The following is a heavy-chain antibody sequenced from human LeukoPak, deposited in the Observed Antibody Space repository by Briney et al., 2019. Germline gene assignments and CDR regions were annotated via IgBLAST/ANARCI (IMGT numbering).Heavy chain of an antibody. V-gene: IGHV3-48*01. CDR1: GFTFSSYS. D-gene: IGHD3-3*01. J-gene: IGHJ4*02. Sequence: GGSLRLSCAASGFTFSSYSMNWVRQAPGKGLEWVSYISSSSSTIYYADSVKGRFTISRDNAKNSLYLQMNSLRAEDTAVYYCASQRPKYYDFWSGYDHFDYWGQGTLVTVSS. CDR3: ASQRPKYYDFWSGYDHFDY. CDR2: ISSSSSTI.